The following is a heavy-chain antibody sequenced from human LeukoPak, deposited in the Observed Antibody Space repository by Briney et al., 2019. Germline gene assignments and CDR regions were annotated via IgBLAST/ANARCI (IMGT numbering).Heavy chain of an antibody. D-gene: IGHD6-13*01. CDR3: ARGYSSSWYDY. V-gene: IGHV3-7*01. J-gene: IGHJ4*02. Sequence: GGSLRLSCAASGFIFSSYWMSWVRQAPGKGLEWAANIKQDGSEKYYVDSVKGRFTISRDNAKNSLYLQMNSLRAEDTAVYYCARGYSSSWYDYWGQGTLVTVSS. CDR2: IKQDGSEK. CDR1: GFIFSSYW.